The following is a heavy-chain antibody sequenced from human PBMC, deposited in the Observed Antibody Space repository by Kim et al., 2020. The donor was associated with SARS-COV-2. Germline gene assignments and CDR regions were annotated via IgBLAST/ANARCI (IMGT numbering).Heavy chain of an antibody. V-gene: IGHV3-9*01. CDR1: GFTFDDYA. D-gene: IGHD1-26*01. J-gene: IGHJ4*02. CDR2: ISWNSGSI. CDR3: AKDFYVVGATRTFVGMFDY. Sequence: GGSLRLSCAASGFTFDDYAMHWVRQAPGKGLEWVSGISWNSGSIGYADSVKGRFTISRDNAKNSLYLQMNSLGAEDTALYYCAKDFYVVGATRTFVGMFDYWGQGTLVTVSS.